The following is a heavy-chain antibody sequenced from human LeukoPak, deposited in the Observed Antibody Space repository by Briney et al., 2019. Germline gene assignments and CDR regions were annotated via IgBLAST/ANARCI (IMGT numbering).Heavy chain of an antibody. CDR2: INHSGST. Sequence: SETLSLTCAVYGGSFNGYYWSWIRQPPGKGLEWIGEINHSGSTNYNPSLKSRVTISVDTSKNQFPLKLSSVTAADTAVYYCARGSPHSRYWGQGTLVTVSS. CDR1: GGSFNGYY. CDR3: ARGSPHSRY. J-gene: IGHJ4*02. V-gene: IGHV4-34*01.